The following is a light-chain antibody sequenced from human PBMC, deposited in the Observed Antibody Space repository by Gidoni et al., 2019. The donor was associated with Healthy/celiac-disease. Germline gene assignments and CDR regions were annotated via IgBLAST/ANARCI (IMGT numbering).Light chain of an antibody. CDR2: GAS. CDR1: QSVSSSY. J-gene: IGKJ1*01. V-gene: IGKV3-20*01. CDR3: QQYGSSFRT. Sequence: EIVLTQSPGTLSLSPGERATLSCRASQSVSSSYLAWYQQKPGQAPRLLIYGASSRATGIPDRFSGSGSGTDFTLTISRLAPEDFAVYYCQQYGSSFRTFGQGTKVEIK.